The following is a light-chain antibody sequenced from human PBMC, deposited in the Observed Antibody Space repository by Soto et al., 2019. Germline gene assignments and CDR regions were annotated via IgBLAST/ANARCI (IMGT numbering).Light chain of an antibody. J-gene: IGKJ2*01. V-gene: IGKV4-1*01. Sequence: DIVMTQSPDSLAVSLGERATINCKSSQSVLYSSSKRTYLAWFQQKPGQPPNLLIYWASTRESGVPDRFSGSGSGTDLTLTISSLQAEDVAVYYCQQYYSTPYTFGQGTKLEIK. CDR3: QQYYSTPYT. CDR1: QSVLYSSSKRTY. CDR2: WAS.